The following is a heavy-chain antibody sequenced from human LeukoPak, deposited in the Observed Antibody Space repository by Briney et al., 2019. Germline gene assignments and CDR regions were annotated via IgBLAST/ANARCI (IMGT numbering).Heavy chain of an antibody. CDR2: IYPGDSDT. V-gene: IGHV5-51*01. CDR3: ARCYYDSSGLFDP. J-gene: IGHJ5*02. CDR1: GYSFTSYW. Sequence: GESLKISCKGSGYSFTSYWIGWVRQMPGKGLEWMGIIYPGDSDTSYSPSFQGQVTISADKSISTAYLQWSSLKASDTAMYYCARCYYDSSGLFDPWGQGTLVTVSS. D-gene: IGHD3-22*01.